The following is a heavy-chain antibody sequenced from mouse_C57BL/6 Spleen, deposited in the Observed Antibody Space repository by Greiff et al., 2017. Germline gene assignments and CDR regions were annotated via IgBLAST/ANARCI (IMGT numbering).Heavy chain of an antibody. Sequence: VQLQQPGAELVKPGASVKLSCKASGYTFTSYWMQWVKQRPGQGLEWIGEIDPSDSYTNYNQKVKGKATWTVDTSSSTAYMQLSSLTSEDSAVYYCASYAWFAYWGQGALVTVAA. CDR3: ASYAWFAY. CDR1: GYTFTSYW. J-gene: IGHJ3*01. V-gene: IGHV1-50*01. D-gene: IGHD1-1*02. CDR2: IDPSDSYT.